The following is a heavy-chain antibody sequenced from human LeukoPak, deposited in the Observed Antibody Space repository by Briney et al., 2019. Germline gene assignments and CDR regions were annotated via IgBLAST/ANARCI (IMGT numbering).Heavy chain of an antibody. Sequence: GGSLRLSCAASGFTVSNYYMSWVRQAPGKGLEWVSDIYTDDRTYYADSVKGRFTISRDNSKNTLYLQMNSLRAEDTALYYCSKDAASGTYGTFDYWGQGTLVIVSS. J-gene: IGHJ4*02. CDR3: SKDAASGTYGTFDY. D-gene: IGHD3-10*01. CDR1: GFTVSNYY. CDR2: IYTDDRT. V-gene: IGHV3-53*01.